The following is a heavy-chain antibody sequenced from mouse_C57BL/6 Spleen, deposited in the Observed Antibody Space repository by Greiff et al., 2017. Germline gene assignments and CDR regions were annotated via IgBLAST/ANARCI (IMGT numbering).Heavy chain of an antibody. V-gene: IGHV3-6*01. D-gene: IGHD2-3*01. CDR3: ARAVYDDIDY. Sequence: EVQLQESGPGLVKPSQSLSLTCSVTGYSFTSGYFWSWIRQFPGNILEWMGYIRYDGSNNYNPSLKNRISITRDTSKIQFFLKLNSVTTVDAATYGSARAVYDDIDYWGQGTTLTVSS. CDR1: GYSFTSGYF. J-gene: IGHJ2*01. CDR2: IRYDGSN.